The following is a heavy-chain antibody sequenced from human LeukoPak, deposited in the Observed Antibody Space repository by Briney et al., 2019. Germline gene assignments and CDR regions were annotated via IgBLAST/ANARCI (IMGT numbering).Heavy chain of an antibody. D-gene: IGHD4-17*01. Sequence: ASVKVSFTASGYTFTVYYIHWVRQAPGQGLEWMGRINPNSGGTNYVQKFQGRVTMTRDTSISTAYMELSRLTSDDTAVYYCAREWSYGDYYDYWGQGTLVTVSS. V-gene: IGHV1-2*06. CDR3: AREWSYGDYYDY. J-gene: IGHJ4*02. CDR1: GYTFTVYY. CDR2: INPNSGGT.